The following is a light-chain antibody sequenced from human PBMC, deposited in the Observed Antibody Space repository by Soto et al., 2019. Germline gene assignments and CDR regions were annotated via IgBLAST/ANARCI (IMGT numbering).Light chain of an antibody. V-gene: IGLV2-11*01. CDR3: CSYAGSSYV. CDR2: DVT. CDR1: SSDVGGYNY. J-gene: IGLJ1*01. Sequence: QSALTQPRSVSGSPGQSVTISCTGTSSDVGGYNYVSWYQLHPGKAPKLMIYDVTKRPSGVPDRFSGSKSGNTASLTISGLQAEDEADYYCCSYAGSSYVFGTGTQLTVL.